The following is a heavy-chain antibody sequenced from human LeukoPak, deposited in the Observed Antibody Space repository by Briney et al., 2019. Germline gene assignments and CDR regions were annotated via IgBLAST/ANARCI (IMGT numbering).Heavy chain of an antibody. D-gene: IGHD5-18*01. CDR3: AREGGYNYGEFDI. CDR2: IYYSGST. CDR1: GDSISSSSYY. J-gene: IGHJ3*02. Sequence: PSETLSLTCTVSGDSISSSSYYWGWIRQPPGKGLEWIGSIYYSGSTYYNPSLKSRVTISVDTSKNQFSLKLRSLTAADTAVYYCAREGGYNYGEFDIWGQGTRVTVSS. V-gene: IGHV4-39*07.